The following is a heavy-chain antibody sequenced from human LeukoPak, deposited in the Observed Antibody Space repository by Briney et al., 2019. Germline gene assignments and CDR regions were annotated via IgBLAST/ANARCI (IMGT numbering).Heavy chain of an antibody. J-gene: IGHJ4*02. D-gene: IGHD6-19*01. V-gene: IGHV1-69*01. CDR3: ATEGYSSGWYRY. CDR2: IIPIFVTP. Sequence: SVKVSCKASGGAFSSFAINWVRQTPGQGLERMGGIIPIFVTPSYAQKFQGRVTITADESTSTAYMELSSLRSEDTAVYYCATEGYSSGWYRYWGQGTLVTVSS. CDR1: GGAFSSFA.